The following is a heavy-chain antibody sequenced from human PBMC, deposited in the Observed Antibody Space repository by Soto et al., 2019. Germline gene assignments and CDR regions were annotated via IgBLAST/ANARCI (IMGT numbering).Heavy chain of an antibody. CDR3: AKGGGQWLVKSVFNY. Sequence: GGSLRLSCAASGFTFSDYPMHWVRQAPGKGLEWVAVISHDGRNTHYADSVKGRFTISRDSSKNTVSLEMTSLRAEDTAVYYCAKGGGQWLVKSVFNYWGQGALVTVSS. D-gene: IGHD6-19*01. CDR2: ISHDGRNT. CDR1: GFTFSDYP. J-gene: IGHJ4*02. V-gene: IGHV3-30*04.